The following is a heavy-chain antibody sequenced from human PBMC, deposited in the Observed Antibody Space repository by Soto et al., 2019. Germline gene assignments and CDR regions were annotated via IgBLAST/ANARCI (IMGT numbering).Heavy chain of an antibody. CDR1: GFTFDDYT. CDR3: AKDMDLRGYNYYGMDV. V-gene: IGHV3-43*01. CDR2: ISWDGGST. D-gene: IGHD5-18*01. J-gene: IGHJ6*02. Sequence: GGSLRLSCAASGFTFDDYTMHWVRQAPGKGLEWVSLISWDGGSTYYADSVKGRFTISRDNSKNSLYLQMNSLRTEDTALYYCAKDMDLRGYNYYGMDVWGQGTTVTAP.